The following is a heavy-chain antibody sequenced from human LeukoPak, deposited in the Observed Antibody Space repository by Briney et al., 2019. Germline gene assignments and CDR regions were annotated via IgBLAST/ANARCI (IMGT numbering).Heavy chain of an antibody. D-gene: IGHD6-19*01. CDR3: AKLVAGSKVDY. CDR1: GFTFSSYG. J-gene: IGHJ4*02. CDR2: ISYDGSNK. Sequence: GRSLRLSCAASGFTFSSYGMHWVRQAPGKGLEWVAVISYDGSNKYYADSVKGRFTISRDNSKNTLYLQMNSLRAEDTAVYYCAKLVAGSKVDYWGQGTLVTVSS. V-gene: IGHV3-30*18.